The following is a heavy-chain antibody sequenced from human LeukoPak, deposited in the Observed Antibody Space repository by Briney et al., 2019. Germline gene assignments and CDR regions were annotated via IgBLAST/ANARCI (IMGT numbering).Heavy chain of an antibody. V-gene: IGHV3-20*04. D-gene: IGHD1-26*01. J-gene: IGHJ4*02. CDR3: ARDSFSGSSLDY. CDR1: GFTFDEYG. CDR2: INWDGGST. Sequence: PGGSLRLSCAASGFTFDEYGMSWVRQAPGKGLEWVSSINWDGGSTAYADSVQGRFTISRDNAKNSLHLQMKSLRAEDTALYYCARDSFSGSSLDYWGQETLVTVSS.